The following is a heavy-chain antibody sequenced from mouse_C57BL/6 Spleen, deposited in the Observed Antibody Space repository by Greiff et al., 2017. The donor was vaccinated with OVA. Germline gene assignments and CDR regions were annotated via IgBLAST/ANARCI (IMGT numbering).Heavy chain of an antibody. V-gene: IGHV1-69*01. CDR3: AIPDGYSWYFDV. CDR1: GYTFTSYW. J-gene: IGHJ1*03. D-gene: IGHD2-3*01. Sequence: QVQLKQPGAELVMPGASVKLSCKASGYTFTSYWMHWVKQRPGQGLEWIGEIDPSDSYTNYNQKFKGKSTLTVDKSSSTAYMQLSSLTSEDSAVYYCAIPDGYSWYFDVWGTGTTVTVSS. CDR2: IDPSDSYT.